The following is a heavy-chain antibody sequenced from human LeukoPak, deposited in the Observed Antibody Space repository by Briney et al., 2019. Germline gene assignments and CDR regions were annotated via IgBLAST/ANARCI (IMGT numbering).Heavy chain of an antibody. D-gene: IGHD3-22*01. CDR2: FGTRSTSI. CDR1: GFTLSGYS. Sequence: GGSLRLSCTASGFTLSGYSMNWIRQAPGKGLEWASSFGTRSTSIYHAGSVKGRFAISRDNAKNSLYLQMNSLRAEDTALYYCAREVSEGFDFWGQGTLVTVSS. V-gene: IGHV3-21*01. CDR3: AREVSEGFDF. J-gene: IGHJ4*02.